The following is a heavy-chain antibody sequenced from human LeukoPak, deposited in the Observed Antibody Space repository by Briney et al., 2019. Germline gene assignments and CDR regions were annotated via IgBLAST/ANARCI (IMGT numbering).Heavy chain of an antibody. CDR3: ARLIVGAIDY. Sequence: GGSLRLSCAGSGFIFSSYWMSWVRQAPGKGLEWVANIKQDGSEKYYVDSVKGRFTISRDNAKNSLYLQMNSLRAEDTAVYYCARLIVGAIDYWGQGTLVTVSS. J-gene: IGHJ4*02. CDR2: IKQDGSEK. V-gene: IGHV3-7*01. D-gene: IGHD1-26*01. CDR1: GFIFSSYW.